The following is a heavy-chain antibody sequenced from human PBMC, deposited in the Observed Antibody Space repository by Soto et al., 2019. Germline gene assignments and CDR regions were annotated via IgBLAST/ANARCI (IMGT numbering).Heavy chain of an antibody. CDR2: ISSSGGST. CDR1: GFTFSSYA. CDR3: ATPTTMIVVVITFQH. Sequence: EVQLLESGGGLVQPGGSLRLSCAASGFTFSSYAMSWVRQAPGKGLEWVSAISSSGGSTYYADSVKGRFTISRDNSKNTLYLQRNSLRAEDTAVYYCATPTTMIVVVITFQHWGQGTLVTVSS. V-gene: IGHV3-23*01. J-gene: IGHJ1*01. D-gene: IGHD3-22*01.